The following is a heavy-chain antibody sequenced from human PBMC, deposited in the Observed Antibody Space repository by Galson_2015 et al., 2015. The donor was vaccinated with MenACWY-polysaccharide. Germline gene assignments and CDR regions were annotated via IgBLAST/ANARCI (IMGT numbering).Heavy chain of an antibody. CDR2: INPSDGST. J-gene: IGHJ4*02. D-gene: IGHD1-26*01. CDR1: GYTLTSHY. Sequence: SVKVSCKASGYTLTSHYIHWVRQAPGQGLEWVGVINPSDGSTKYAPNLHGRVTMTRDTATSTVDMELSSLRSEDTAVYYCARSYYTEIFGYWGQGTPVTVSS. CDR3: ARSYYTEIFGY. V-gene: IGHV1-46*01.